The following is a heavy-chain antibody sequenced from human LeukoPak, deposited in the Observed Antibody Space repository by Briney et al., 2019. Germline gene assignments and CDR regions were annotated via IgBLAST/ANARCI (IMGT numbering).Heavy chain of an antibody. CDR3: ARARPAHYYDSSGYYDY. J-gene: IGHJ4*02. CDR2: IIPIFGTA. CDR1: GGTFSSYA. V-gene: IGHV1-69*13. D-gene: IGHD3-22*01. Sequence: SVKVSCKASGGTFSSYAISWVRQAPGQGLEWMGGIIPIFGTANYAQKFQGRVTITADESTSTAYMELSSLRSEDTAVYYCARARPAHYYDSSGYYDYWGQGTLVTVSS.